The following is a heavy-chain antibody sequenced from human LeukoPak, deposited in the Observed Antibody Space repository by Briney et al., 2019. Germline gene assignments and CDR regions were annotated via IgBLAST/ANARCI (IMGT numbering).Heavy chain of an antibody. J-gene: IGHJ5*02. D-gene: IGHD1-26*01. CDR2: VNESGGT. V-gene: IGHV4-34*01. Sequence: SETLSLTCAVYVGSFSGYHWNWIRQPPGKGPEWIGEVNESGGTNINPSLRSRVILSVDTSMNQFSLKLISVTAADTGVHYCARGQGATVPKVGKNWFDPWGHGTRVIVSP. CDR1: VGSFSGYH. CDR3: ARGQGATVPKVGKNWFDP.